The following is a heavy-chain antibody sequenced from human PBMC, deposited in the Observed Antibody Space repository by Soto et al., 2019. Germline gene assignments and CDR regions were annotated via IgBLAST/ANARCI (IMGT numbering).Heavy chain of an antibody. CDR3: DVVVITTDNDYFDY. Sequence: PGGSLRLSCAASGFTFSSYSMNWVRQAPGKGLEWVSSISSSSSYIYYADSVKGRFTISRDNAKNSLYLQMNSLRAEDTAVYYCDVVVITTDNDYFDYWGQGTLVTVSS. V-gene: IGHV3-21*01. D-gene: IGHD3-22*01. CDR2: ISSSSSYI. CDR1: GFTFSSYS. J-gene: IGHJ4*02.